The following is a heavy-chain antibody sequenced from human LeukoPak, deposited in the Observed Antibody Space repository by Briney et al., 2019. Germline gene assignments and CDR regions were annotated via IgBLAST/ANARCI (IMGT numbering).Heavy chain of an antibody. CDR3: ASRWFGEFYYMDV. Sequence: KTSETLSLTCTVSGGSISSSSYYWGWIRQPPGKGLEWIGSIYYSGSTYYNPSLKSRVTISVDTSKNQFSLKLSSVTAADTVVYYCASRWFGEFYYMDVWGKGTTVTVSS. J-gene: IGHJ6*03. CDR2: IYYSGST. V-gene: IGHV4-39*01. D-gene: IGHD3-10*01. CDR1: GGSISSSSYY.